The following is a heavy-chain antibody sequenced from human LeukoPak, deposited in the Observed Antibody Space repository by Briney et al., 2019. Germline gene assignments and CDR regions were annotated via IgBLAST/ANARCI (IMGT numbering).Heavy chain of an antibody. CDR2: ISGRGGST. CDR1: GFTFSSYA. Sequence: GGSLRLSCAASGFTFSSYAMSWVRQAPGKGLEWVSAISGRGGSTYYADSVKGRFTISRDNSKNTLYLQMNSLRAEDTAVYYCAKEAYYYDSSGYSPFDYWGQGTLVTVSS. V-gene: IGHV3-23*01. D-gene: IGHD3-22*01. J-gene: IGHJ4*02. CDR3: AKEAYYYDSSGYSPFDY.